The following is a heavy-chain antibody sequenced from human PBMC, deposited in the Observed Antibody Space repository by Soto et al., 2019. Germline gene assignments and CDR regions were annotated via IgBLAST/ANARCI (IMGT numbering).Heavy chain of an antibody. CDR2: IYWDDDK. V-gene: IGHV2-5*02. CDR1: GFSLTTSGVG. CDR3: AHRVLRTVFGLVTTTAIYFDF. D-gene: IGHD3-3*01. J-gene: IGHJ4*02. Sequence: QITMNESGPTQVKPRQTLTLTCTFSGFSLTTSGVGVGWIRQSPGKAPEWLALIYWDDDKRYSPSLKSRLTIAKDTSNNQAVLTMAELDPADTATYYCAHRVLRTVFGLVTTTAIYFDFWGQGTPVAVSS.